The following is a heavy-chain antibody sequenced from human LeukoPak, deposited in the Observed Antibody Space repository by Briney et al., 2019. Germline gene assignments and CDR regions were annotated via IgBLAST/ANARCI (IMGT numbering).Heavy chain of an antibody. CDR3: ARGLVIVGDKRDY. D-gene: IGHD1-26*01. CDR2: INSDGSTT. CDR1: GFTLSGYW. Sequence: PGGSLRLSCAASGFTLSGYWMHWVRQAPGKGLVWVSRINSDGSTTNYADSVKGRFTISRDNAKNTLYLQMNSLRAEDTAVYYCARGLVIVGDKRDYWGQGTLVTVSS. V-gene: IGHV3-74*01. J-gene: IGHJ4*02.